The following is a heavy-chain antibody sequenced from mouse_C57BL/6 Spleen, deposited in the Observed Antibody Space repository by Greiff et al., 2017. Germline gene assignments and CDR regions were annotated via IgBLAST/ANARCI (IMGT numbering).Heavy chain of an antibody. CDR1: GYTFTSYG. D-gene: IGHD3-1*01. V-gene: IGHV1-81*01. Sequence: QVQLQQSGAELARPGASVKLSCKASGYTFTSYGISWVKQRTGQGLEWIGEIYPRSGNTYYNETFKGKATLTADKSSSTAYMELRILTSEDAAVYFYARSGVPWYFDVWGTGTTVTVSS. CDR3: ARSGVPWYFDV. CDR2: IYPRSGNT. J-gene: IGHJ1*03.